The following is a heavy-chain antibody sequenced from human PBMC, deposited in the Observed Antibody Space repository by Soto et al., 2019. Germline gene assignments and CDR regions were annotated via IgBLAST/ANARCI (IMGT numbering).Heavy chain of an antibody. CDR1: GGTFSSYT. V-gene: IGHV1-69*02. J-gene: IGHJ5*02. Sequence: QVQLVQSGAEVKKPGSSVKVSCKASGGTFSSYTISWVRQAPGQGLEWMGRIIPILGIANYAQKFQGRVTIXAXXSTSTAYMELSSLRSEDTAVYYCARADRRLNWFDPWGQGTLVTVSS. CDR2: IIPILGIA. CDR3: ARADRRLNWFDP.